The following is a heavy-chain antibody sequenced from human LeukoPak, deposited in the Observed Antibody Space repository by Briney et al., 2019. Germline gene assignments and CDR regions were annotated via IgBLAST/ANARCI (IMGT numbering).Heavy chain of an antibody. Sequence: GGSLRLSCAASGFTFSSYGMHWVRQAPGKGLEWVAFIRDDGSSEYYADSVKGRFTISRDNSRNTLYLQMNSLRPEDTAVYYCAKDSGVGMATTFSILDIWGQGTMVTVSS. J-gene: IGHJ3*02. D-gene: IGHD5-24*01. CDR3: AKDSGVGMATTFSILDI. CDR1: GFTFSSYG. V-gene: IGHV3-30*02. CDR2: IRDDGSSE.